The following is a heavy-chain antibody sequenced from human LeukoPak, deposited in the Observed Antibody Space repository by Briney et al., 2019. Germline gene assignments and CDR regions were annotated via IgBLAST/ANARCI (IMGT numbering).Heavy chain of an antibody. J-gene: IGHJ3*02. CDR3: ARGRREYSYNMGAFDI. V-gene: IGHV4-34*01. Sequence: SETLSLTCAVYGGSFSGYYWSWIRQPPGKGLEWLGEINHSGSTNYNPSLKSRVTISVDTSKNQFSLKLSSVTAADTAVYYCARGRREYSYNMGAFDIWGQGTMVTVSS. CDR1: GGSFSGYY. D-gene: IGHD5-18*01. CDR2: INHSGST.